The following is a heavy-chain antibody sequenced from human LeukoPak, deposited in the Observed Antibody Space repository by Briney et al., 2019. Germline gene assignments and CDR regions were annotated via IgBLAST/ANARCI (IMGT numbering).Heavy chain of an antibody. Sequence: GGSLRLSRAASGFTVSSNYMSWVRQAPGKGLEWVSVIYTGGSTYYPDSVKGRFTISRDNSKNTVYLQMSSLRVEDTAVYYCARGVAREYYFDYWGQGTLVTVSS. J-gene: IGHJ4*02. CDR2: IYTGGST. V-gene: IGHV3-53*01. D-gene: IGHD2-15*01. CDR3: ARGVAREYYFDY. CDR1: GFTVSSNY.